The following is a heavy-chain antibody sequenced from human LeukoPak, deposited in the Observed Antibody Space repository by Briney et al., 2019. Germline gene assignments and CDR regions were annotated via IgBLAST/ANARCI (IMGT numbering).Heavy chain of an antibody. V-gene: IGHV3-53*01. CDR1: GFTVSSNY. CDR2: IYSGGST. D-gene: IGHD3-3*01. Sequence: PGGSLRLSCAASGFTVSSNYMSWVRQAPGKGLEWVSVIYSGGSTYYADSVKGRFTISRDNSKNTLYLQMNSLRAEDTAVYYCARGSDFWSGYYTVDYWGQGTLVTVSS. CDR3: ARGSDFWSGYYTVDY. J-gene: IGHJ4*02.